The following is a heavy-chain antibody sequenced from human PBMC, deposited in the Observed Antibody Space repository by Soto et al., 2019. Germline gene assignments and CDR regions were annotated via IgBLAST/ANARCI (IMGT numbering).Heavy chain of an antibody. CDR2: IVPIIATA. V-gene: IGHV1-69*12. D-gene: IGHD3-10*01. CDR3: AREGRVRGAYYFDY. CDR1: GGTFSSYA. Sequence: QVQLVQSGAEVKKPGSSVKVSCKAFGGTFSSYAISWVRQAPGQGLEWMGGIVPIIATANYAQKLQGRVTIIADESMSTAYRELSSLRSEDTAVYYCAREGRVRGAYYFDYWGQGTLVTVSS. J-gene: IGHJ4*02.